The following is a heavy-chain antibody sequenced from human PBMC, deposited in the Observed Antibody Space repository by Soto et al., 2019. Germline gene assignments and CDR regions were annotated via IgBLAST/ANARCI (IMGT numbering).Heavy chain of an antibody. CDR1: GFSLSTSGVG. D-gene: IGHD3-16*01. V-gene: IGHV2-5*02. J-gene: IGHJ5*02. Sequence: QITLKESGPTLVKPTQTLTLTCTFSGFSLSTSGVGVGWIRQPPGKALEWLALIYWDDDKRYSPSMKSRLTITLDTSQDQVVLTLTNMDPMDTATYYCAHSLYDYVWGTNWFDPWGQGTLVTVSS. CDR2: IYWDDDK. CDR3: AHSLYDYVWGTNWFDP.